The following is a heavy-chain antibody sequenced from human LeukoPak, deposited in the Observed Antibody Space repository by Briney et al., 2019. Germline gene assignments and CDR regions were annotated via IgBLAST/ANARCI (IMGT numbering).Heavy chain of an antibody. V-gene: IGHV3-21*01. CDR1: GFTFSSYA. J-gene: IGHJ4*02. D-gene: IGHD6-13*01. CDR3: ARDTEAAAAADY. CDR2: ISSSSSYI. Sequence: PGGSLRLSCAASGFTFSSYAMSWVRQAPGKGLEWVSSISSSSSYIYYADSVKGRFTISRDNAKNSLYLQMNSLRAEDTAVYYCARDTEAAAAADYWGQGTLVTVSS.